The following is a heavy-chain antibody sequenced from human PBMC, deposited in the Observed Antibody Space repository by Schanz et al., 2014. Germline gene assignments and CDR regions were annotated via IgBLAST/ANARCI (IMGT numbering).Heavy chain of an antibody. CDR2: ISWNGESI. Sequence: VQLVESGGDLVQPGGSLRLSCAGSGVDLSGNALHWVRQAPGKGLEWVAGISWNGESIVYAGSVKGRFAILRDNARNTLYLQMNSLRAEDTALYYCAKAYCISCYLEAWGQGTTVIVSS. CDR3: AKAYCISCYLEA. D-gene: IGHD3-3*02. J-gene: IGHJ6*02. V-gene: IGHV3-9*01. CDR1: GVDLSGNA.